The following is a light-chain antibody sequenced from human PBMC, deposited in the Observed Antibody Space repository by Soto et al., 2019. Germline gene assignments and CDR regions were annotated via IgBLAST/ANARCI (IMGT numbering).Light chain of an antibody. CDR2: GNT. Sequence: QSVLTQPPSVSGAPGQRVTISCTGSSSNIGAGYDVHWYQQLPARAPKLLIYGNTNRPSGVPDRFSGSKSGTSAALAITGLQAEDEADYYCLSFDSSLSVVFGGGTKLTVL. V-gene: IGLV1-40*01. J-gene: IGLJ2*01. CDR3: LSFDSSLSVV. CDR1: SSNIGAGYD.